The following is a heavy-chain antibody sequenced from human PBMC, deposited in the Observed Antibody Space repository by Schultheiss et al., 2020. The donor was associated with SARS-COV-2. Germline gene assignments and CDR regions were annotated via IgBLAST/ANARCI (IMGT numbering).Heavy chain of an antibody. CDR2: IYSCGST. V-gene: IGHV3-66*03. CDR1: GFTVSSNY. CDR3: ARGGRTAMVTGADAFDI. J-gene: IGHJ3*02. D-gene: IGHD5-18*01. Sequence: GGSLRLSCAASGFTVSSNYMSWVRQAPGKGLEWVSVIYSCGSTYYADSVKGRFTISRDNSKNTLYLQMNSLRAEDTAVYYCARGGRTAMVTGADAFDIWGQGTMVTVSS.